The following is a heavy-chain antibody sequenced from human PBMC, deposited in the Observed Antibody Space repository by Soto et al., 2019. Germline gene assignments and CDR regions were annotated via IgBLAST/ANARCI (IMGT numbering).Heavy chain of an antibody. CDR1: GYTFTSYT. Sequence: ASVKVSCKASGYTFTSYTFSWVRQAPGQGLEWMGWISANNGNVRYAQKLQGRVTMTTDTSTSTVSVEVRGLRSDDTAVYYCARQKGINNYYGMDVWGQGTTVTVSS. CDR2: ISANNGNV. J-gene: IGHJ6*02. CDR3: ARQKGINNYYGMDV. D-gene: IGHD3-10*01. V-gene: IGHV1-18*04.